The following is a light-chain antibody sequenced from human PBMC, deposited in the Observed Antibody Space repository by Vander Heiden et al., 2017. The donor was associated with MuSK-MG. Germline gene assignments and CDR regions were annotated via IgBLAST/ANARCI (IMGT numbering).Light chain of an antibody. CDR1: QSVSSN. V-gene: IGKV3-15*01. J-gene: IGKJ4*01. CDR3: QQYNYWPPLT. Sequence: EIVMTQSPATLSVSPGERATLSCRASQSVSSNLAWYQQKPGQAPRLLIYGASTRATGIPARFSGSGYETEFTLTISSRQSEDFAVYYCQQYNYWPPLTFGGGTKVXIK. CDR2: GAS.